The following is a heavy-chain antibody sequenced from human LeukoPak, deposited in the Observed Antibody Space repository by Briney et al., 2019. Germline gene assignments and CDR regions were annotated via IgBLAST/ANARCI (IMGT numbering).Heavy chain of an antibody. CDR2: IYTSGST. Sequence: SETLSLTCTVSGGSISSYYWSWIRQPAGKGLEWIGRIYTSGSTNYNPSLKSRVTISVDTSKNQFSLKLSSVTAADTAVYYCARVGVCSSTSCYDAFDIWGQGTMVTVSS. V-gene: IGHV4-4*07. J-gene: IGHJ3*02. CDR3: ARVGVCSSTSCYDAFDI. CDR1: GGSISSYY. D-gene: IGHD2-2*01.